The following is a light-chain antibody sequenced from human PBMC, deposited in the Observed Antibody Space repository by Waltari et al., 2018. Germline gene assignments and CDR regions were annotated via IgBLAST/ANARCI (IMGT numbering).Light chain of an antibody. J-gene: IGLJ2*01. CDR3: QAWDSRHVI. V-gene: IGLV3-1*01. Sequence: SYELTQPPSVSVSPGQTASITCSGDKLGDKYASWYQQKPGQSPVLVICQDTNRPSGIPERFSGSNSGNTATLTISGTQAMDEAGYYCQAWDSRHVIIGGGTKLTVL. CDR1: KLGDKY. CDR2: QDT.